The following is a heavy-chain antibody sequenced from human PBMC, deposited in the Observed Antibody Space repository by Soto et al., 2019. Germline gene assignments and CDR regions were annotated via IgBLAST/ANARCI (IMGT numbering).Heavy chain of an antibody. V-gene: IGHV1-18*01. J-gene: IGHJ6*04. CDR1: GYTFTTYG. CDR3: TREGSAPYFYYGRDA. D-gene: IGHD3-9*01. CDR2: INTHNGNT. Sequence: ASVKVSCKASGYTFTTYGISWVRQAPGQGLEWLGWINTHNGNTNYAQNLQGRVIMTADTSTSTAYMELRSLRSDDTAIYYCTREGSAPYFYYGRDAWDKGPRLTVSS.